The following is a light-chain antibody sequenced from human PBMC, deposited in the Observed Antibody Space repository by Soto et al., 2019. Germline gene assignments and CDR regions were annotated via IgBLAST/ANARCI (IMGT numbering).Light chain of an antibody. CDR3: LLSYSGARLYV. V-gene: IGLV7-46*01. J-gene: IGLJ1*01. Sequence: QAVVTQEPSLTVSPGGTVTLTCGSSTGAVTSGHYPYWFQQKPAQAPRTLIYDTSNKHSWTPARFSGSLLGGKAALTLSGAQPEDEAEYYCLLSYSGARLYVFGTGTKVTVL. CDR2: DTS. CDR1: TGAVTSGHY.